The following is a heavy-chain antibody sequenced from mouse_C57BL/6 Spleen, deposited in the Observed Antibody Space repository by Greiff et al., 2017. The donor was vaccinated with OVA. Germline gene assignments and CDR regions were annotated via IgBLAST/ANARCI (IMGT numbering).Heavy chain of an antibody. J-gene: IGHJ3*01. CDR2: INPYNGGT. CDR1: GYTFTDYY. CDR3: ARGEVGGSFAY. V-gene: IGHV1-19*01. Sequence: VQLQQSGPVLVKPGASVKMSCKASGYTFTDYYMNWVKQSHGKSLEWIGVINPYNGGTSYNQKFKGKATLTVDKSSSTAYMELNSLTSEDSAVYYCARGEVGGSFAYWGQGTLVTVSA. D-gene: IGHD1-1*02.